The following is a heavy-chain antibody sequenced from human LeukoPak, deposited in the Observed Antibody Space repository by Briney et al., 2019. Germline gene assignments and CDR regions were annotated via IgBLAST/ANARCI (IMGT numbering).Heavy chain of an antibody. V-gene: IGHV3-21*01. J-gene: IGHJ3*02. CDR1: GFTFSSYT. CDR3: VRDSSGSYYVDAFDI. Sequence: GGSLRLSCAASGFTFSSYTMIWVRQAPGKGLEWVSSISSRTSNIYYADSVKGRFTISRDDAKSSLYLQMNSLRAEDTALYYCVRDSSGSYYVDAFDIWGQGTMVTVSS. CDR2: ISSRTSNI. D-gene: IGHD1-26*01.